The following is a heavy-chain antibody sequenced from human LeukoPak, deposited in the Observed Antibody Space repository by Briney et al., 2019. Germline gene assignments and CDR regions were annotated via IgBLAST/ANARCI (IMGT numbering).Heavy chain of an antibody. D-gene: IGHD1-20*01. J-gene: IGHJ5*02. CDR1: GGSISSGDYY. CDR3: ARDHNWNWFDP. CDR2: IYYSGST. V-gene: IGHV4-30-4*08. Sequence: SQTLSLTCTVSGGSISSGDYYWSWIRQPPGKGLEWIGYIYYSGSTYYNPSLKSRVTISVDTSKDQFSLKLSSVTAADTAVYYCARDHNWNWFDPWGQGTLVTVSS.